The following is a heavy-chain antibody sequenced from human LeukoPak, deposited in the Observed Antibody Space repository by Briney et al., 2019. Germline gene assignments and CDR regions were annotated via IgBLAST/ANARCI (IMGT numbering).Heavy chain of an antibody. CDR3: ATYGSSPPLFDY. J-gene: IGHJ4*02. V-gene: IGHV1-24*01. Sequence: ASVKVSCKVSGYTLTELSMHWVRQAPGKGLEWMGGFDPEDGETIYAQKFQGRVTMTEDTSTDTAYMELSSLRSEDTAVYYCATYGSSPPLFDYWGQGTLVTVSS. CDR1: GYTLTELS. D-gene: IGHD6-13*01. CDR2: FDPEDGET.